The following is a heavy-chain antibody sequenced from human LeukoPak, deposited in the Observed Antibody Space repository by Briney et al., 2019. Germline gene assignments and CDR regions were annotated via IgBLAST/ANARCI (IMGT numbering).Heavy chain of an antibody. J-gene: IGHJ3*02. CDR2: INSGSYTI. V-gene: IGHV3-48*02. CDR3: ARVLLERPGIDSFDM. CDR1: GFRLGSYS. Sequence: GGSLRLSCVASGFRLGSYSMDWVRQAPGKGLEWVSHINSGSYTIYYADSVKGRFTISRDNAGNSLYLQMNSLRDEDTAVYYCARVLLERPGIDSFDMWGQGTMVTVSS. D-gene: IGHD1-1*01.